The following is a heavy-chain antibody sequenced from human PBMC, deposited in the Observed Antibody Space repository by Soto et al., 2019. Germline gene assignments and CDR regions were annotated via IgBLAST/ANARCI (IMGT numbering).Heavy chain of an antibody. J-gene: IGHJ4*02. CDR3: ARGPPLGY. CDR1: GGSISSGGYS. CDR2: TYHSGST. V-gene: IGHV4-30-2*01. Sequence: QLQLQESGSGLVKPSQTLSLTCAVSGGSISSGGYSWSWIRQPPGKSLEWIGYTYHSGSTYYNPSLTSLVTLSVDRSKNHFSLQLSSVTAADTAVYSCARGPPLGYWGQGTLVTVSS.